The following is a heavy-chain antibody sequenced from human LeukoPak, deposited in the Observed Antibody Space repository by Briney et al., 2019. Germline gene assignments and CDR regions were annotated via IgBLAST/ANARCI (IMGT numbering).Heavy chain of an antibody. CDR2: ISTNGGST. Sequence: GGSLRLSCAASGFTFSSYAMYWVRQAPGKGLEYVSAISTNGGSTYYANSVKGRFTISRDNSKNTLYLQMGSLRAEDTAVYYCARETLGITGLFDYWGQGTLVTVSS. CDR3: ARETLGITGLFDY. D-gene: IGHD1-20*01. V-gene: IGHV3-64*01. CDR1: GFTFSSYA. J-gene: IGHJ4*02.